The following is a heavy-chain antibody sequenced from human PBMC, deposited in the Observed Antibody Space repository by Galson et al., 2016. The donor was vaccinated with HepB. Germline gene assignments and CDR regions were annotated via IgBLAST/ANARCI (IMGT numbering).Heavy chain of an antibody. CDR3: ARHGRTAAVEFDY. CDR1: GGSISSGTYY. D-gene: IGHD6-13*01. V-gene: IGHV4-39*01. Sequence: LSLTCTVSGGSISSGTYYWGWIRQPPGKGLEWIGTIYSGGRTYYNPSLMSRLTISVDTSKSQFSLRLSSVTAADTAVYYCARHGRTAAVEFDYWGQGTLVTVSS. CDR2: IYSGGRT. J-gene: IGHJ4*02.